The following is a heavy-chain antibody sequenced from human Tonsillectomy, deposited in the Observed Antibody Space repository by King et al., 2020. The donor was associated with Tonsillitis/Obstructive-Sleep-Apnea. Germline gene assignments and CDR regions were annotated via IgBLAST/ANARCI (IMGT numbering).Heavy chain of an antibody. CDR3: ARVLAWGCFDP. CDR1: GFTFSSYW. D-gene: IGHD7-27*01. Sequence: VQLVESGGGLVQPGGSLRLSCAASGFTFSSYWRGWVRQAAGKGLEWVANIKQDGSENYYVDAVKGRFTISRDKAKNSLYLQMNSLRAEDTAVYYCARVLAWGCFDPWGQGILVTVSS. CDR2: IKQDGSEN. V-gene: IGHV3-7*04. J-gene: IGHJ5*02.